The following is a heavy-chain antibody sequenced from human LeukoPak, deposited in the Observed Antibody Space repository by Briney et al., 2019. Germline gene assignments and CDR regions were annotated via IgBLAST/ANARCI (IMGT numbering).Heavy chain of an antibody. CDR1: GGSISSYY. Sequence: SETLSLTCTVSGGSISSYYWSWIRQPAGKGLEWIGRIHTSGSTNYNPSLKSRVTMSVDTSKNQFSLKLSSVTAADTAVYYCARGTYDFRGYYYYYMDVWGKGTTVTVSS. V-gene: IGHV4-4*07. D-gene: IGHD3-3*01. J-gene: IGHJ6*03. CDR3: ARGTYDFRGYYYYYMDV. CDR2: IHTSGST.